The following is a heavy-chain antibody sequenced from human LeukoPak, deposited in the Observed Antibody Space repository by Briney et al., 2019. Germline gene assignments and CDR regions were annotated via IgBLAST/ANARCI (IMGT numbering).Heavy chain of an antibody. CDR3: ASSTMVRGFYDY. Sequence: SETLSLTCTVSGGSISSYYWSWIRQPPGKGLEWIGYIYYSGSTNYNPSLKSRVTISVDTSKNQFSLKLSSVTAADTAVYYCASSTMVRGFYDYWGQGTLVTVSS. J-gene: IGHJ4*02. CDR1: GGSISSYY. CDR2: IYYSGST. D-gene: IGHD3-10*01. V-gene: IGHV4-59*01.